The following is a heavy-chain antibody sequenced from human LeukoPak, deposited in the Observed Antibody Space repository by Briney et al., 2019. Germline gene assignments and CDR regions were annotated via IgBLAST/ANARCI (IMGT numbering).Heavy chain of an antibody. D-gene: IGHD3-22*01. CDR3: ASFRVVVIPYYFDY. Sequence: GGSLRLSCAASGFTFSSYSMNWVRQAPGKGLEWVSYISSSSSTIYYADSVKGRFTISRDNAKNSLYLQMNSLRAEDTAVYYCASFRVVVIPYYFDYWGQGTLVTVSS. J-gene: IGHJ4*02. V-gene: IGHV3-48*01. CDR2: ISSSSSTI. CDR1: GFTFSSYS.